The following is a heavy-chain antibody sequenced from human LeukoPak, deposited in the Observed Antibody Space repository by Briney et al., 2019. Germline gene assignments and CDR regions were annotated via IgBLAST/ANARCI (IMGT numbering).Heavy chain of an antibody. CDR1: GGSISSYF. CDR2: VYYNGIT. CDR3: ASQLGGTTFH. D-gene: IGHD1-1*01. V-gene: IGHV4-59*01. Sequence: SETLSLTCTVSGGSISSYFWSWIRQPPGKGLEWIGYVYYNGITNYNPSLKSRVSISLDTSKNQFSLKLNSVTAADTAVYYCASQLGGTTFHWGQGTLVTVSS. J-gene: IGHJ4*02.